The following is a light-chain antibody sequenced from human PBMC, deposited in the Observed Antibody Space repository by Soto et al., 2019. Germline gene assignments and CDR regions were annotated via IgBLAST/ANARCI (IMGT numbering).Light chain of an antibody. CDR1: QSVLHNSNNYNY. J-gene: IGKJ2*01. CDR2: WAS. Sequence: DIVMTQSPDSLAVSLGERASINCKSSQSVLHNSNNYNYLAWYQQKPGQPPKLLIYWASTRESGVPDRFSGRGYGTDFTLTISSLQAEDVAVYYCQQYFLIPHTFGQGTKLEI. CDR3: QQYFLIPHT. V-gene: IGKV4-1*01.